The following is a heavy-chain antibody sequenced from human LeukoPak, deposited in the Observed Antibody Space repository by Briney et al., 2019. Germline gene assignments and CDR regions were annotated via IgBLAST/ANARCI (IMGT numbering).Heavy chain of an antibody. J-gene: IGHJ4*02. V-gene: IGHV3-30*03. Sequence: GGSLRLSCAASGFTFSSYGMHWVRQAPGKGLEWVAVISYDGSNKYYADSVKGRFTISRDNSKNTLYLQMNSLRAEDTAVYYCARGTVGYSGYDSAFDYWGQGTLVTVSS. D-gene: IGHD5-12*01. CDR2: ISYDGSNK. CDR3: ARGTVGYSGYDSAFDY. CDR1: GFTFSSYG.